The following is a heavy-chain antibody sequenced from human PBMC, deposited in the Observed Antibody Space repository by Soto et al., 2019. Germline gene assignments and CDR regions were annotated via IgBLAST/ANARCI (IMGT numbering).Heavy chain of an antibody. D-gene: IGHD2-21*02. Sequence: SETLSLTCTVSGGSISSGGYYWSWIRQHPGKGLEWIGYIYYSGSTYYNPSLKSRVTISVDTPKNQFSLKLSSVTAADTAVYYCARVTATANNFDYWGQGTLVTVSS. V-gene: IGHV4-31*03. CDR1: GGSISSGGYY. J-gene: IGHJ4*02. CDR2: IYYSGST. CDR3: ARVTATANNFDY.